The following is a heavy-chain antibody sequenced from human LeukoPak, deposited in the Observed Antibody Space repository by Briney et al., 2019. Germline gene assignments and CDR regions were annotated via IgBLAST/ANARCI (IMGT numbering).Heavy chain of an antibody. D-gene: IGHD3-10*01. CDR1: GYTFTSYG. CDR3: ARTGAMTGSGSYGNYFDY. J-gene: IGHJ4*02. CDR2: INPSGGST. Sequence: ASVKVSCKASGYTFTSYGISWVRQAPGQGLEWMGIINPSGGSTSYAQKFQGRVTMTRDMSTSTVYMELSSLRSEDTAVYYCARTGAMTGSGSYGNYFDYWGQGTLVTVSS. V-gene: IGHV1-46*01.